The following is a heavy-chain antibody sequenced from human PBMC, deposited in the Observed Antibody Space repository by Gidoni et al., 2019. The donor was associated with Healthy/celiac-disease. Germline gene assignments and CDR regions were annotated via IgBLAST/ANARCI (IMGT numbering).Heavy chain of an antibody. J-gene: IGHJ3*02. D-gene: IGHD4-4*01. Sequence: QVQLQESGPGLVKPSQTLSLTCTVSGGSISRGGYYWRWIRQHPGKGLEWIGYIYYSGSTYYNPSLKSRVTISVDTSKNQFSLKLSSVTAADTAVYYCARAEGYSNSGAFDIWGQGTMVTVSS. CDR3: ARAEGYSNSGAFDI. CDR1: GGSISRGGYY. CDR2: IYYSGST. V-gene: IGHV4-31*03.